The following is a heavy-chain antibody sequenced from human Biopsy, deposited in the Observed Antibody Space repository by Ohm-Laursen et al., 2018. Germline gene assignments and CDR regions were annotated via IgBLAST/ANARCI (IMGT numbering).Heavy chain of an antibody. CDR2: INSMFGTT. CDR3: AKRGVERGRPLAY. V-gene: IGHV1-69*13. Sequence: SVKVSCNASGYTFTTYGISWVRQAPGQGLEWMGEINSMFGTTNYAQTFQGRVTITADESTSTAYMEVSSLRSEDTAVYYCAKRGVERGRPLAYWGQGTLVTVSS. CDR1: GYTFTTYG. D-gene: IGHD1-1*01. J-gene: IGHJ4*02.